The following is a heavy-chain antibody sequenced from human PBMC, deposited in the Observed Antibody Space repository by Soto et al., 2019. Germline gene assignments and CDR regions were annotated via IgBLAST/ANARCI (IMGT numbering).Heavy chain of an antibody. V-gene: IGHV4-59*08. CDR1: GVSISSYD. CDR3: ARSLWFGVNYYYYYMDV. CDR2: IYYSGST. D-gene: IGHD3-10*01. Sequence: PAETLSLTCTVSGVSISSYDLSWIRQPPGKGLEWIGYIYYSGSTNYNPALKSRVTISVDTSKNQFSLKLSSVTAEDTAVYYCARSLWFGVNYYYYYMDVWGQGTTVTVSX. J-gene: IGHJ6*03.